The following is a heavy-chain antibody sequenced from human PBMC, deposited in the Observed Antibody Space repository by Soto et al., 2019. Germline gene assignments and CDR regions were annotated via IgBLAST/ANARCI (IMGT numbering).Heavy chain of an antibody. CDR1: GFTFSSYA. Sequence: EVQLLESGGGLVQPGGSLRLSCAASGFTFSSYAMSWVRQAPGKGLEWVSGISGNGGGTYYADSVKGRFTISRDNSKNTLYLQMNSLRAEDTAVYYCANDKSATASRDFDYWGQGSLVTVSS. D-gene: IGHD2-15*01. J-gene: IGHJ4*02. V-gene: IGHV3-23*01. CDR2: ISGNGGGT. CDR3: ANDKSATASRDFDY.